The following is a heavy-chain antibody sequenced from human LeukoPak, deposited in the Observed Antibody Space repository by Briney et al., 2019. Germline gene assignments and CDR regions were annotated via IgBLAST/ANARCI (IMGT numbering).Heavy chain of an antibody. Sequence: SETLSLTCTVSGYSISSGYYWGWIRQPPGKGLEWIGNIYHSGSTYYNPSLKNRVTISVDTSKNQFSLKLSSVTAADTAVYYCASSTYYDFWSGPNGNDAFDIWGQGTMVTVSS. CDR2: IYHSGST. J-gene: IGHJ3*02. CDR3: ASSTYYDFWSGPNGNDAFDI. D-gene: IGHD3-3*01. V-gene: IGHV4-38-2*02. CDR1: GYSISSGYY.